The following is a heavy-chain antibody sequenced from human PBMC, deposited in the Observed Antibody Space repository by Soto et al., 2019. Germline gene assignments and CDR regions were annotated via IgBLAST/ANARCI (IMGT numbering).Heavy chain of an antibody. J-gene: IGHJ6*02. V-gene: IGHV1-18*04. Sequence: DSVKVSCQASGYTFTGYYIHWVRQARGQALEWMGWINANNGNTNYAQKLQGRVTMTTDTSTSTAYMELRSLRSDDTAVYYCARDSDADFWSVYFYYGMDVWGQGTTVTVS. D-gene: IGHD3-3*01. CDR2: INANNGNT. CDR1: GYTFTGYY. CDR3: ARDSDADFWSVYFYYGMDV.